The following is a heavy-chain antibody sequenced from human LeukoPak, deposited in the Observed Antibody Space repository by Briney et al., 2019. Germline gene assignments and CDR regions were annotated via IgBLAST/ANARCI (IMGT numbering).Heavy chain of an antibody. CDR2: IKQDGSET. CDR3: ARHLAGDSLYRQFEY. Sequence: GGSLRVSCTTSAITFSNSWMSWVRQAPGKGLEWVANIKQDGSETSYVDSVKGRFTISRDNAKNSLFLQMNSLRGEDTAIYYCARHLAGDSLYRQFEYWGQGTLVTVSS. J-gene: IGHJ4*02. D-gene: IGHD5/OR15-5a*01. V-gene: IGHV3-7*04. CDR1: AITFSNSW.